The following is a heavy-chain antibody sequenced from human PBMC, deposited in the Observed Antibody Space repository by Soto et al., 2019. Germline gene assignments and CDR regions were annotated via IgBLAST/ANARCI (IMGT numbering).Heavy chain of an antibody. J-gene: IGHJ5*02. Sequence: EVQLVESGGGLVQPGGSLRLSCAASGFTFSSYWMHWVRQVPGKGLGWVARLNYDGSTTTYADSVTGRFTISRDNARNTLYLQMNSLRAEDSGVYYCARAGTGWYWFDPWGQGTLVTVSS. CDR3: ARAGTGWYWFDP. CDR2: LNYDGSTT. CDR1: GFTFSSYW. D-gene: IGHD6-19*01. V-gene: IGHV3-74*01.